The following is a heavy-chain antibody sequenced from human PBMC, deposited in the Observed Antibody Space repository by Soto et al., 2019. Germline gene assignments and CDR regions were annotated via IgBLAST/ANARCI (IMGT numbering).Heavy chain of an antibody. CDR1: GFTFSSYS. Sequence: GGSLRLSCAASGFTFSSYSMNWVRQAPGKGLEWVSSISSSSSYIYYADSVKGRFTISRDNDKNSLYLQMNSLRAEDTAEYYCARDYLYGDYPYDDFDLWGQGTMVT. J-gene: IGHJ3*01. CDR3: ARDYLYGDYPYDDFDL. V-gene: IGHV3-21*01. D-gene: IGHD4-17*01. CDR2: ISSSSSYI.